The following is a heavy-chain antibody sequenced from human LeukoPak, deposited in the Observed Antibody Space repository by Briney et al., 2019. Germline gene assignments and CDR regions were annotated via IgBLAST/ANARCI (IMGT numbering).Heavy chain of an antibody. V-gene: IGHV4-39*02. CDR2: IYYSGST. CDR3: ARGNSYFDY. CDR1: GGSISGSSYY. D-gene: IGHD4-23*01. J-gene: IGHJ4*02. Sequence: SETLSLTCTVSGGSISGSSYYWGWIRQPPGKGLEWIGSIYYSGSTYYNPSLKSRVTISVDTSKNQFSLKLNSVTATDTAVYYCARGNSYFDYWGQGTLVTVSS.